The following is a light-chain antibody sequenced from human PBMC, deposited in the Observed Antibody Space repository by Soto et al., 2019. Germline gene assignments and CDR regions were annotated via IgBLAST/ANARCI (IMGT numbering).Light chain of an antibody. CDR1: QSVNSNY. V-gene: IGKV3-20*01. J-gene: IGKJ2*01. CDR3: QQYGRSQT. CDR2: DAS. Sequence: EIVLTQSPGTLSLSPGERATLSCRASQSVNSNYLAWYQQKPGQAPSLLIYDASSRATGIPDRFSGSGSGTDFTLTSSRLEPEDFAVYYCQQYGRSQTFGQGTKLEIK.